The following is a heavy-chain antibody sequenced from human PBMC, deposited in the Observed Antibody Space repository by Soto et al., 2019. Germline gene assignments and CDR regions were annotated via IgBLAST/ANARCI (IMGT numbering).Heavy chain of an antibody. CDR1: GYSFTDNA. D-gene: IGHD2-8*02. V-gene: IGHV1-3*01. CDR3: ARDCTGGTCKSRYAY. CDR2: INAGNGEI. Sequence: GASVKVSCKASGYSFTDNAIHWVRQAPGQRLEWMGWINAGNGEIRYSQNFQDRVTITKDPSATTAYMELSSLRSEDTAVYFCARDCTGGTCKSRYAYWGQGTLVTVSS. J-gene: IGHJ4*02.